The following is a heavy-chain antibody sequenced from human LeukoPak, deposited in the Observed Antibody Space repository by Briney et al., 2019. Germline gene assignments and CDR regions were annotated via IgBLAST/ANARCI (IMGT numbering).Heavy chain of an antibody. CDR1: GFAFSSFA. CDR2: LTGSGST. D-gene: IGHD3-10*01. V-gene: IGHV3-23*01. J-gene: IGHJ4*02. CDR3: VKDTYSGTHNPQFDY. Sequence: GGSLRLSCVASGFAFSSFAMSWVRQAPGKGLEWVSGLTGSGSTYHADSVKGRFTISRDNSKNTLSLQMNSLRAEDTAIYYCVKDTYSGTHNPQFDYWGQGTLVTVSS.